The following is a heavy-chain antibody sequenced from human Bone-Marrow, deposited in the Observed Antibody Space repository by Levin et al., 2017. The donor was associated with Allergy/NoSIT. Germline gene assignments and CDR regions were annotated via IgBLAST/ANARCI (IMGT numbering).Heavy chain of an antibody. D-gene: IGHD1-26*01. CDR1: GYTFSSYG. Sequence: GESLKISCKASGYTFSSYGIHWVRQAPGQRLEWMAWINPANGYTKSSEKFQGRVALTRDTSASTVYMDLSSLRSEDTAVYFCARMGRGELRRPFDYWGQGTLVTVSS. V-gene: IGHV1-3*01. J-gene: IGHJ4*02. CDR2: INPANGYT. CDR3: ARMGRGELRRPFDY.